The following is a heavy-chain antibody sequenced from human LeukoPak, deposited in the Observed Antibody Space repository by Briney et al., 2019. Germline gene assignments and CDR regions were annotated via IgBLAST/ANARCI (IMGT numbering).Heavy chain of an antibody. CDR1: GFTFSSYA. Sequence: PGGSLRLSCAASGFTFSSYAMSWVRQAPGKGLEWVSAISGSGGSTYYADSVKGRFTISRDNSKNTLYLQMNSLRAEDTAVYYCAKVKRDGSGREPAFDIWGQGTMVTVSS. CDR2: ISGSGGST. V-gene: IGHV3-23*01. CDR3: AKVKRDGSGREPAFDI. J-gene: IGHJ3*02. D-gene: IGHD3-10*01.